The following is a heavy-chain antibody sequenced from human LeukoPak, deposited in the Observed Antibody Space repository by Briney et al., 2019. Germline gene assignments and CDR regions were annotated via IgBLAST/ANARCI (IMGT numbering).Heavy chain of an antibody. CDR3: ARRWITMVRGARGYFDF. Sequence: SETLSLTCAVYGGSFSGYYWSWIRQPPGKGLEWIGEINHSGSTNYNPSLKSRVTISVDTSKNQFSLKLSSVTAADTAVYYCARRWITMVRGARGYFDFWGRGTLVTVSS. CDR2: INHSGST. J-gene: IGHJ4*02. V-gene: IGHV4-34*01. D-gene: IGHD3-10*01. CDR1: GGSFSGYY.